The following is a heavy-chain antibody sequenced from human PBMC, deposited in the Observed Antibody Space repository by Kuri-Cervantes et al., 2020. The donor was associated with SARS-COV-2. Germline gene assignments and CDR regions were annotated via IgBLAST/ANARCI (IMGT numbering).Heavy chain of an antibody. CDR1: GGTFSSYA. Sequence: SVKVSCKASGGTFSSYAISWVRQAPGQGLEWMGRIIPIFGIANYAQKFQGRVTITADKSTSTVYMELSSLRSEDTAVYYCARGVSHIAAAGLYYFDYWGQGTLVTVSS. CDR2: IIPIFGIA. V-gene: IGHV1-69*04. D-gene: IGHD6-13*01. CDR3: ARGVSHIAAAGLYYFDY. J-gene: IGHJ4*02.